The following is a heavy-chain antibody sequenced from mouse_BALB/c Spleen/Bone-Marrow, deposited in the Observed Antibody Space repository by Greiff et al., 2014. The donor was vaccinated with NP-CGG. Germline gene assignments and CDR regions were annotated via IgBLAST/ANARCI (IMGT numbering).Heavy chain of an antibody. CDR2: INPNTGYP. D-gene: IGHD1-1*02. CDR3: ARRFTTVVTTGDY. J-gene: IGHJ2*01. CDR1: GYTFTSYW. Sequence: QVQLKESGAELAKPGASVKMSCKASGYTFTSYWMHWVNQRPGQGLEWIGYINPNTGYPEYNQKFKDKATLTADKSSSTAYMQLSSLTSEDSAVYYCARRFTTVVTTGDYWGQGTTLTVSS. V-gene: IGHV1-7*01.